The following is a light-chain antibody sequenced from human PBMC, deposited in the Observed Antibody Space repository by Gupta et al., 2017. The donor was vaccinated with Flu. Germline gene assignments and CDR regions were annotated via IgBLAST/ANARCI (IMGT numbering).Light chain of an antibody. CDR3: SSYSGSNNSVV. V-gene: IGLV2-8*01. CDR2: EVS. CDR1: SSDVGGYNY. J-gene: IGLJ2*01. Sequence: QSALTHPPSASLPPGPSVTISCPGTSSDVGGYNYVSWYQHHPGKAPKLMIYEVSKRPSGVPDRFSGSKSGNTASLTVSGLQAEDEADYYCSSYSGSNNSVVFGGGTKLTVL.